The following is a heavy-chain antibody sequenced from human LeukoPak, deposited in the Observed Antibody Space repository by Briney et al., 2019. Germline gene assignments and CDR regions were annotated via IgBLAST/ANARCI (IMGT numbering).Heavy chain of an antibody. CDR2: INPNSGGT. J-gene: IGHJ4*02. Sequence: VKVSCKASGYTFTGYYMHWVRQAPGQGLEWMGWINPNSGGTDYAQKFQGWVTMTRDTSISTAYMELSRLRSDDTAVYYCARGDIVGATSLYYFDYWGQGTLVTVSS. CDR1: GYTFTGYY. D-gene: IGHD1-26*01. CDR3: ARGDIVGATSLYYFDY. V-gene: IGHV1-2*04.